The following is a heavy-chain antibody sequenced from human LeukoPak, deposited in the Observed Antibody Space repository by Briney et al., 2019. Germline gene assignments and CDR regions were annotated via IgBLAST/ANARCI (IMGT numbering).Heavy chain of an antibody. CDR2: ISSSSSYI. CDR1: GFTFSRQS. D-gene: IGHD1-1*01. V-gene: IGHV3-21*01. CDR3: ARARLDDAFDI. Sequence: GGSLRLSCAASGFTFSRQSMNWVRQAPGKGLEWVSSISSSSSYIYYADSVKGRFTISRDNAKNSLYLQMNSLRAEDTAVYYCARARLDDAFDIWGQGTMVTVSS. J-gene: IGHJ3*02.